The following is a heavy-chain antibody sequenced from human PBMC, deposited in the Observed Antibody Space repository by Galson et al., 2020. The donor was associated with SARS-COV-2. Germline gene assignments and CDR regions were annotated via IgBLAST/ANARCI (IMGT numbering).Heavy chain of an antibody. V-gene: IGHV3-74*01. CDR2: INSDGSTT. CDR3: GRSSGSEQH. J-gene: IGHJ4*01. Sequence: GGSLRLSCEASGLPFSTYWLHWVRQVQGKGLVWVSRINSDGSTTGYADSVKARFTISRDNAKNTLYLQMTSLRAEDTAVYYCGRSSGSEQHWGQGTLVTVSS. CDR1: GLPFSTYW. D-gene: IGHD6-13*01.